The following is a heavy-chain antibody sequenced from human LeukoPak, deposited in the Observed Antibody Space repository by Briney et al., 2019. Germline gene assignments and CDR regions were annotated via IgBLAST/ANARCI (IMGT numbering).Heavy chain of an antibody. CDR1: GGSISGYY. D-gene: IGHD3-22*01. CDR2: IYSSGTT. Sequence: SETLSLTCSVSGGSISGYYWIWIRQPAGKGLEWIGRIYSSGTTNYNPSLKSRVTISVDTSKNQFSLKLSSVTAADTAVYYCARDYYDSRGEAFDIWGLGTMVTVSS. J-gene: IGHJ3*02. V-gene: IGHV4-4*07. CDR3: ARDYYDSRGEAFDI.